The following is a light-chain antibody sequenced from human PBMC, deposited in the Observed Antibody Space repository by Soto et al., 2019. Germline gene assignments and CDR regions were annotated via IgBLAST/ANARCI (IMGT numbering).Light chain of an antibody. CDR1: SSDVGSYNL. Sequence: QPVLTQPGSVSGSPGQSITISCTGTSSDVGSYNLVSWYQQHPGKAPKLMIYEGNERPSGVSNRFSGSKSGNTASLTISGLLAEDEADYYCCSYAGSSTWVFGGGIKLTVL. J-gene: IGLJ3*02. V-gene: IGLV2-23*01. CDR3: CSYAGSSTWV. CDR2: EGN.